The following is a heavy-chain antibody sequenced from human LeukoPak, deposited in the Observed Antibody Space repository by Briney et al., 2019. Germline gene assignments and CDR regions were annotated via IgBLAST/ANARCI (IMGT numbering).Heavy chain of an antibody. CDR3: ARCLHDHCCLAYFDY. V-gene: IGHV6-1*01. J-gene: IGHJ4*02. D-gene: IGHD2-15*01. Sequence: SPTLSLTFAISGDSVSSYSAAWTWIRQSPPRGLEWLGRIYYRSKWYNDYAVSVQSRLTINPDTSKNQFSLQLTSMTPEDTAVYYCARCLHDHCCLAYFDYWGQGILVTVSS. CDR2: IYYRSKWYN. CDR1: GDSVSSYSAA.